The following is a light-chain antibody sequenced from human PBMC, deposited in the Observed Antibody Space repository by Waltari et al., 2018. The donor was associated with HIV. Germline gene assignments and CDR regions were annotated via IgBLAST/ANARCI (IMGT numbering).Light chain of an antibody. CDR2: EVS. J-gene: IGLJ2*01. V-gene: IGLV2-23*02. Sequence: QSALTQPASVSGSPGQSITISCTGTSSDFGSYNLVSWYQQHPGKAPTLMIYEVSKRPSGVSDRFYGSKSGNTASLTISGLQAEDEADYHCCSYAGSGGPVVFGGGTKLTVL. CDR3: CSYAGSGGPVV. CDR1: SSDFGSYNL.